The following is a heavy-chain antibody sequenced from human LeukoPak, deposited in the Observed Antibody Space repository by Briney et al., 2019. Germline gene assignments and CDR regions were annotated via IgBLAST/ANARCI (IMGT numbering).Heavy chain of an antibody. Sequence: GGSLRLSCAASGFSRYSMTWVRQAPGKGLEWVSYISSGSSTIYYADSVKGRFTISRDNSKNTLYVQMNSLRAEDTAVYYCAKGSSGARPYFFDYWGQGTLIKVSS. V-gene: IGHV3-48*01. CDR1: GFSRYS. CDR3: AKGSSGARPYFFDY. CDR2: ISSGSSTI. J-gene: IGHJ4*02.